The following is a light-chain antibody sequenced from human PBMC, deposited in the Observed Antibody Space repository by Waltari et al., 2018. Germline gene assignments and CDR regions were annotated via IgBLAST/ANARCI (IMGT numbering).Light chain of an antibody. Sequence: DTQLSQFPSTLAASVGDRVTITCRAREAINKWLAWYQQKPGKAPKVLIYDASTLQSGVPSRFSGSGSGTEFTLTIDSLQPDYFATYYCQQYNRFSPFGQGTNVEVK. J-gene: IGKJ1*01. CDR3: QQYNRFSP. V-gene: IGKV1-5*01. CDR2: DAS. CDR1: EAINKW.